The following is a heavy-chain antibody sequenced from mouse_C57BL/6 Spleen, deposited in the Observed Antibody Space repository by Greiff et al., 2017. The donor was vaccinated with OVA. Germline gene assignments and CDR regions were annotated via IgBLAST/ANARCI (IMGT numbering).Heavy chain of an antibody. D-gene: IGHD2-2*01. V-gene: IGHV1-4*01. CDR1: GYTFTSYT. CDR2: INPSSGYT. CDR3: ARVYGYDDWFAY. J-gene: IGHJ3*01. Sequence: QVQLQQSGAELARPGASVKMSCKASGYTFTSYTMHWVKQRPGQGLEWIGYINPSSGYTKYNQKFKDKATLTADKSSSTAYMQLSSLTSEDSAVYYCARVYGYDDWFAYWGQGTLVTVSA.